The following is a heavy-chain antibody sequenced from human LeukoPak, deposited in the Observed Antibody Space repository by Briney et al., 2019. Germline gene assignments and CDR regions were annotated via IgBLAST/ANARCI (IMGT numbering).Heavy chain of an antibody. D-gene: IGHD3-9*01. Sequence: TSETLSLTCTVSGGSISSYYWSWIRQPPGKGLEWIGYIYYSGSTNYNPSLKSRVTISVDTSKNQFSLKLSSVTAADTAVYYCAREDYDILTEHAFDIWGQGTMVTVSS. CDR2: IYYSGST. J-gene: IGHJ3*02. CDR1: GGSISSYY. V-gene: IGHV4-59*01. CDR3: AREDYDILTEHAFDI.